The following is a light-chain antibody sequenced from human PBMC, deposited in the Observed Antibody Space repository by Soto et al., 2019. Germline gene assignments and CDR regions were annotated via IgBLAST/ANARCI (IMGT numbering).Light chain of an antibody. CDR3: QQYHTYLT. Sequence: DIQMTQSPSTLSAFEGDRVTITCRASQRISNWLAWYQQKPGKVPKVLIYDASSLENGVPSRFSGSGSGTEFSLTIRSLQPDDSATYYCQQYHTYLTCGQGTKVE. CDR2: DAS. J-gene: IGKJ1*01. V-gene: IGKV1-5*01. CDR1: QRISNW.